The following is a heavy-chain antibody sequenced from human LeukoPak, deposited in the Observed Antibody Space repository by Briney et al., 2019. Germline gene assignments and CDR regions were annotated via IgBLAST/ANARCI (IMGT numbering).Heavy chain of an antibody. V-gene: IGHV4-34*01. D-gene: IGHD1-1*01. J-gene: IGHJ5*02. CDR2: INHSGST. Sequence: SETLSLTCAVYGGSFSGYHWSWIRQPPGKGLEWIGEINHSGSTNYNPSLKSRVTISVDTSKNQFSLKLSSVTAADTAVYYCARKSQRRRLNWFDPWGQGTLVTVSS. CDR3: ARKSQRRRLNWFDP. CDR1: GGSFSGYH.